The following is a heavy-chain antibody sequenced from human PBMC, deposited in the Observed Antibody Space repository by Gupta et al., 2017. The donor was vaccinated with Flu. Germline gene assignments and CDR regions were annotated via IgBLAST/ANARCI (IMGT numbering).Heavy chain of an antibody. Sequence: EGQMVEAGGGVVKPGGFFRLPWAASAFLFSTTWMRRVRQARGKGLEWVGRITNIFDGGTADYAAPVMGRFTISRDDYKNTLFLRMTGLNTKITAVYYCATDKTFYDSAPYFANWCQGTLVTVSS. CDR3: ATDKTFYDSAPYFAN. J-gene: IGHJ4*02. CDR2: ITNIFDGGTA. CDR1: AFLFSTTW. V-gene: IGHV3-15*01. D-gene: IGHD2/OR15-2a*01.